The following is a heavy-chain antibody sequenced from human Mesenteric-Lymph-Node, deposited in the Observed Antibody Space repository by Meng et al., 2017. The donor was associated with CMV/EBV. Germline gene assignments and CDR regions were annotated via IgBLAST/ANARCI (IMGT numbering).Heavy chain of an antibody. D-gene: IGHD1-1*01. V-gene: IGHV1-2*02. CDR2: INSKNGDT. J-gene: IGHJ5*02. Sequence: ASVKVSCKTSGYTFIGNNIHWARQAPGQGLEWLGWINSKNGDTKYARKFQGRVTMTRDTSINTAYMELSRLGSDDTAIYYCARSVVTHSTLNHYDPWGQGTRVTVSS. CDR1: GYTFIGNN. CDR3: ARSVVTHSTLNHYDP.